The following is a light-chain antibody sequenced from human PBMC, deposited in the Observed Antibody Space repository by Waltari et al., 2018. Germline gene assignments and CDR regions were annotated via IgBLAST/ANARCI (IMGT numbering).Light chain of an antibody. J-gene: IGKJ1*01. V-gene: IGKV1-5*03. CDR2: KAS. Sequence: DIQMTQSPSTLSASVDDRVTITCRASHDVSFWLAWYQQRPGKAPNLLIYKASTLDSGVSSRFSGSGFGTEFTLTISSLQPDDFATYYCQQYNTYSPTFGQGTKIDIK. CDR1: HDVSFW. CDR3: QQYNTYSPT.